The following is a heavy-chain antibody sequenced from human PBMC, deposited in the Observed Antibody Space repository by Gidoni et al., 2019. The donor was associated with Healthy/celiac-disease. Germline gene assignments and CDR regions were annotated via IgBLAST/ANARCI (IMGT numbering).Heavy chain of an antibody. D-gene: IGHD4-17*01. Sequence: QMQLLLSGAEVQKPVSILKVSCTASGSTFSSYAISWVRQAPGQGLEWNGGIIPIFGTANYAQKFQGRVTITADEATSTAYLGLSSLRAEDTAVYYCARGWGHYGDYYFDYWGQGTLVTVSS. CDR1: GSTFSSYA. CDR2: IIPIFGTA. V-gene: IGHV1-69*01. CDR3: ARGWGHYGDYYFDY. J-gene: IGHJ4*02.